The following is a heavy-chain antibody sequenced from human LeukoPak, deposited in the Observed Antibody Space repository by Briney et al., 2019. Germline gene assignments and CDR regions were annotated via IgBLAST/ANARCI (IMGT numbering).Heavy chain of an antibody. D-gene: IGHD3-22*01. J-gene: IGHJ4*02. CDR3: ARGDSPFDY. CDR1: GGSISSSSYY. V-gene: IGHV4-61*02. Sequence: PSETLSLTCTVSGGSISSSSYYWSWIRQPAGKGLEWIGRIYTSGSTNYNPSLKSRVTMSVDTSKNQFSLKLSSVTAADTAVYYCARGDSPFDYWGQGTLVTVSS. CDR2: IYTSGST.